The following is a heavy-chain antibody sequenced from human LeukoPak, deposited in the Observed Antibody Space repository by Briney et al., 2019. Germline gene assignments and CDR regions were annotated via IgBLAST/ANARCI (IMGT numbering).Heavy chain of an antibody. V-gene: IGHV3-74*01. D-gene: IGHD2-21*02. CDR3: ARGGCTDGNCYSGGY. CDR1: GFTFSLYW. J-gene: IGHJ4*02. CDR2: INSDGSSI. Sequence: GGSLRLSCAASGFTFSLYWMHWVRQAPGKGLVWVSRINSDGSSIRYADSVKGRFTISRDSAKKTVYLQMNSLRVEDTVVYYCARGGCTDGNCYSGGYWGQGTLVTVSS.